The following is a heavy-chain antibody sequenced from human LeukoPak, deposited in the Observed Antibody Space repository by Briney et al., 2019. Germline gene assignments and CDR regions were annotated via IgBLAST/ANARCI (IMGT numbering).Heavy chain of an antibody. CDR2: ITSVDDST. Sequence: GGSLRLSCAVSGDTFSSDAFSWVRQAPGKGLEWVSAITSVDDSTYYADSVKGRFTISRDYSKNTVHLQMNSLRAEDTALYYCAIRVRNGWPYFDYWGQGTLVTVSS. D-gene: IGHD6-19*01. V-gene: IGHV3-23*01. J-gene: IGHJ4*02. CDR1: GDTFSSDA. CDR3: AIRVRNGWPYFDY.